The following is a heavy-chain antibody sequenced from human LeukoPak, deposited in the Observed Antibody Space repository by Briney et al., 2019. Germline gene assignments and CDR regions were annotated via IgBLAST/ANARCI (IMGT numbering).Heavy chain of an antibody. CDR1: GGSVRSGNYF. D-gene: IGHD1-7*01. CDR3: ARSHRKLFDY. CDR2: IYYSGST. V-gene: IGHV4-31*03. J-gene: IGHJ4*02. Sequence: SETLSLTCTVSGGSVRSGNYFWSWIRQHPGKGLEWIGYIYYSGSTYYNPSLKSRVTISVDTSKNQFSLKLSSVTAADTAVYYCARSHRKLFDYWGQGTLVTVSS.